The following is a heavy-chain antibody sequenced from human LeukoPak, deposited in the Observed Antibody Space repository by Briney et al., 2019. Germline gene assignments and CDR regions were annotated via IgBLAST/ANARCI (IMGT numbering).Heavy chain of an antibody. D-gene: IGHD2-21*02. V-gene: IGHV5-51*01. CDR1: GYSFTSYW. CDR3: ARRGDSDFRID. CDR2: IYPGDSDT. J-gene: IGHJ4*02. Sequence: AGESLKISCKGSGYSFTSYWIGWVRQMPGKGLEWMGIIYPGDSDTRYSPSFQGQVTISADKSISTAYLQWSSLEASDSAIYYCARRGDSDFRIDWGQGTLVTVSS.